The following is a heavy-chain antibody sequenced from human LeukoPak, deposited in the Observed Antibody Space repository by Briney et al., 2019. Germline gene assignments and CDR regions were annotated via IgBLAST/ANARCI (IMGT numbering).Heavy chain of an antibody. CDR3: ATDRGYSSPFDY. Sequence: ASVKVSCKVSGYTLTELSMHWVRQAPGRGLEWMGGFDPEDGETIYAQKSQGRVTMTEDTSTDTAYMELSSLRSEDTAVYYCATDRGYSSPFDYWGQGTLVTVSS. CDR2: FDPEDGET. V-gene: IGHV1-24*01. CDR1: GYTLTELS. D-gene: IGHD5-18*01. J-gene: IGHJ4*02.